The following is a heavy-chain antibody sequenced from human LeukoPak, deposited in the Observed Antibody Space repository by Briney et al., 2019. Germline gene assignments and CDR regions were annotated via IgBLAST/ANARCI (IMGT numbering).Heavy chain of an antibody. Sequence: GGSLRLSCAASGFTVSNSYVNWVRQAPGKGLEWVSVIYSGGSTYYADSVKGRFTISRDNSKNTLYLQMNGLRAEDTAVYYCARDPQINAFDIWGQGTMVTVSS. J-gene: IGHJ3*02. CDR2: IYSGGST. CDR1: GFTVSNSY. CDR3: ARDPQINAFDI. V-gene: IGHV3-66*01.